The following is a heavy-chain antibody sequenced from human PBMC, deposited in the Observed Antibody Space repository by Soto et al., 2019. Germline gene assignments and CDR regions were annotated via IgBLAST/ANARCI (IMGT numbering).Heavy chain of an antibody. J-gene: IGHJ4*02. CDR1: GFVFSAYV. D-gene: IGHD3-16*01. Sequence: QVHLVESGGGVVEPGTSLRLSCATSGFVFSAYVMHWVRQAPGKGLEWVAMISHDEDYIYYADSVKGRLTISRDNSKDTLYLQMSNLKTDDTAMYYCARDPERLKFGDIDFWGQGTLVTVSS. CDR2: ISHDEDYI. V-gene: IGHV3-30*19. CDR3: ARDPERLKFGDIDF.